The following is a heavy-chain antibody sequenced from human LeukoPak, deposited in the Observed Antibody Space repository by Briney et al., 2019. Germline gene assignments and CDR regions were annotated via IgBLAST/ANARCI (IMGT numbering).Heavy chain of an antibody. J-gene: IGHJ5*02. CDR1: GXTFSTYS. CDR3: ARDLDIVVVPASWFYP. D-gene: IGHD2-2*03. V-gene: IGHV3-21*01. Sequence: PGGSLRLSCAASGXTFSTYSMNWVRQAPGRGLEWVLSLSSSSKYIYYADSVKGRFTISRDDAKNSLSLQMNSLRAEDTAVYYCARDLDIVVVPASWFYPWGQGTLVTVSS. CDR2: LSSSSKYI.